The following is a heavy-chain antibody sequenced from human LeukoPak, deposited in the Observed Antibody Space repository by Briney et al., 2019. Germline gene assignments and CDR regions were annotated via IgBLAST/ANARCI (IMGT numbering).Heavy chain of an antibody. J-gene: IGHJ5*02. CDR1: GYSFTSYG. Sequence: ASVKVSCKASGYSFTSYGIGWVRQAPGQGLEWMGIINPSGGSTSYAQKFQGRVTMTRDTSTSTVYMGLSSLRSEDTAVYYCARGNYDFWSGYYPDMPWGQGTLVTVSS. D-gene: IGHD3-3*01. CDR2: INPSGGST. V-gene: IGHV1-46*01. CDR3: ARGNYDFWSGYYPDMP.